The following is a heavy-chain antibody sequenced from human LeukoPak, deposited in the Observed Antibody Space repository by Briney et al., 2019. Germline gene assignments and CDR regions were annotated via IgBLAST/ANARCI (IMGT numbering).Heavy chain of an antibody. J-gene: IGHJ6*02. CDR2: IYYSGST. D-gene: IGHD2-15*01. Sequence: SETLSLTCTVSGGSISSYYWSWIRQPPGKGLEWIGYIYYSGSTNYNPSLKSRVTISVDTSKNQFSLKLSSVTAADTAVYYCAVFLAAAYYYYGMDVWGQGTTVTVSS. CDR3: AVFLAAAYYYYGMDV. CDR1: GGSISSYY. V-gene: IGHV4-59*12.